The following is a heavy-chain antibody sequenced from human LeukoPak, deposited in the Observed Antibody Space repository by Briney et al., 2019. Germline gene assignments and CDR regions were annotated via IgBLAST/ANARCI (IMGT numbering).Heavy chain of an antibody. CDR3: ARDRGGSTTRFDY. D-gene: IGHD1-26*01. V-gene: IGHV4-39*07. Sequence: PSETLSLTCTVSGGSISSSSYYWGWIRQPPGKGLEWIGSIYYSGSTNYNPSLESRVTMSVDTSKNQFSLKLSSVTAADTAMYYCARDRGGSTTRFDYWGQGTLVTVSS. CDR1: GGSISSSSYY. CDR2: IYYSGST. J-gene: IGHJ4*02.